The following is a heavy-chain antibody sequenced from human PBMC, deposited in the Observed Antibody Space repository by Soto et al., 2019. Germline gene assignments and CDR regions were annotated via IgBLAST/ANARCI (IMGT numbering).Heavy chain of an antibody. CDR2: ISWNSGTI. J-gene: IGHJ6*02. V-gene: IGHV3-9*01. CDR1: GFTFDDYA. D-gene: IGHD3-10*01. CDR3: GKVIGNSVYYYGFDV. Sequence: EVRLVQSGGGLVQPGRSLRLSCAASGFTFDDYAMHWVRQAPGKGLEWVSGISWNSGTIDYADSVKGRFTISRDNAKKSLYLQMSSLRAEDTALYYCGKVIGNSVYYYGFDVWGQGTAVTVSS.